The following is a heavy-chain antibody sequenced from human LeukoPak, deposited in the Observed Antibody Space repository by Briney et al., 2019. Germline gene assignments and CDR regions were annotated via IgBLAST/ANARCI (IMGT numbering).Heavy chain of an antibody. CDR1: GGTFSSYA. J-gene: IGHJ4*02. D-gene: IGHD2-2*01. CDR2: IIPIFGTA. CDR3: ARAPVTVPAAIGRYFDY. V-gene: IGHV1-69*05. Sequence: VASVKVSCKASGGTFSSYAISWVRQAPGQGLEWMGGIIPIFGTANYAQKFQGRVTITTDESTSTAYMELSSLRSEDTAVYYCARAPVTVPAAIGRYFDYWGQGTLVTVSS.